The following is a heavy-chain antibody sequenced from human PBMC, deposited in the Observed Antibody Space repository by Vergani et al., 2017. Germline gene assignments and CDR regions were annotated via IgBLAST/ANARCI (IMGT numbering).Heavy chain of an antibody. D-gene: IGHD1-7*01. Sequence: EVQLVESGGGLIQPGGSLRLSCAASGFTVSSNYMSWVRQAPGKGLEWVSVIYSCGSTYYADSVKGRFTISRDNSKNTLYLQMNSLRAEDTAVYYCASDAHITGTTSPYDAFDIWGQGTMVTVSS. V-gene: IGHV3-66*03. J-gene: IGHJ3*02. CDR1: GFTVSSNY. CDR3: ASDAHITGTTSPYDAFDI. CDR2: IYSCGST.